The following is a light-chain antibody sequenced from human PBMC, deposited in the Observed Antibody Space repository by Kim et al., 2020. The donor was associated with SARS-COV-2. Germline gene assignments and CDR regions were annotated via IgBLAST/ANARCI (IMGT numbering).Light chain of an antibody. CDR2: DVS. CDR3: TSYTSSSTWV. J-gene: IGLJ3*02. V-gene: IGLV2-14*04. CDR1: SSDVSGYNY. Sequence: GQSITISCTGTSSDVSGYNYVSWYRQHPGKAPKLMIFDVSKRPSGVSNRFSGSKSGNTASLTISGLQAEDEADYYCTSYTSSSTWVFGGGTQLTVL.